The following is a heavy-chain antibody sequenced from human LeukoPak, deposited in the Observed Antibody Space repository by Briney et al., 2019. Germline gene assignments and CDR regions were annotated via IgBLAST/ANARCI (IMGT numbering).Heavy chain of an antibody. Sequence: SPSETLSLTCTVSGGSINSYYWSWIRQAPGKGLEWIGYIHYIGNTNYNPSLKSRVTISLDTSKNQFSLKLSSVTAADTAVYYCARHGEQWLVYFDCWGQGTLVTVTS. CDR2: IHYIGNT. D-gene: IGHD6-19*01. CDR1: GGSINSYY. V-gene: IGHV4-59*08. CDR3: ARHGEQWLVYFDC. J-gene: IGHJ4*02.